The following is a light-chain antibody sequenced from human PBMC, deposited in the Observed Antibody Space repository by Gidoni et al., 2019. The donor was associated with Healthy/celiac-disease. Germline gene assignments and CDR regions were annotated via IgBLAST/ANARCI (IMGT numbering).Light chain of an antibody. CDR2: WAS. V-gene: IGKV4-1*01. CDR3: QQYYSTPPYT. Sequence: DIVMTQSPDSLAVSLGERDTINCKSSQSVLYSSNNKNYLAWYQQKPGQPPKLLIYWASTRESGVPDRFSGSGSGTDFTLPISSLQAEDVAVYYCQQYYSTPPYTFGQXTKLEIK. J-gene: IGKJ2*01. CDR1: QSVLYSSNNKNY.